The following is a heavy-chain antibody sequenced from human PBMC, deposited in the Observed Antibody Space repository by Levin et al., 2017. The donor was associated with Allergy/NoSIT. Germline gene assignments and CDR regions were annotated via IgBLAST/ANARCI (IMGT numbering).Heavy chain of an antibody. D-gene: IGHD3-3*01. Sequence: GESLKISCKASGYTFTGYYMHWVRQAPGQGLEWMGWINPNSGGTNYAQKFQGRVTMTRDTSISTAYMELSRLRSDDTAVYYCARIYDFWSGPNNWFDPWGQGTLVTVSS. J-gene: IGHJ5*02. CDR2: INPNSGGT. V-gene: IGHV1-2*02. CDR1: GYTFTGYY. CDR3: ARIYDFWSGPNNWFDP.